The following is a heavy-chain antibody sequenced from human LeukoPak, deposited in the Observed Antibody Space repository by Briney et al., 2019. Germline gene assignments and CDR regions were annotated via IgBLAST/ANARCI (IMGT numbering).Heavy chain of an antibody. V-gene: IGHV1-8*01. CDR2: MNPNSGNT. CDR1: GYTLTSYD. J-gene: IGHJ3*02. Sequence: ASVKVSCKASGYTLTSYDINWVRQATGQGLEWMGWMNPNSGNTGYAQKFQGRVTMTRNTSISTAYMELSSLRSEDTAVYYCAIDYGDYGFCAFDIWGQGTMVTVSS. D-gene: IGHD4-17*01. CDR3: AIDYGDYGFCAFDI.